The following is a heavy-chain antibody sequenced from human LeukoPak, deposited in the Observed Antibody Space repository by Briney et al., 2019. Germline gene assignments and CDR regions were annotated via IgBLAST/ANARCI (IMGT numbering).Heavy chain of an antibody. V-gene: IGHV4-39*07. CDR2: IYYSGST. D-gene: IGHD6-19*01. Sequence: PSETLSLTCTVSGGSISSSSYYWVWIRHPPGKGLELIGSIYYSGSTYYNPSLKSRVTISVDTSKNQFSLKLSSLTAADTAVYYCARGAVAGVFSLDIWGHGTMATVSS. CDR1: GGSISSSSYY. CDR3: ARGAVAGVFSLDI. J-gene: IGHJ3*02.